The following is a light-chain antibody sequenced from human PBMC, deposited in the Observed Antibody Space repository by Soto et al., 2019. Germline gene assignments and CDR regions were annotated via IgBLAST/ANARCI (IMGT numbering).Light chain of an antibody. CDR1: SSNIGSNT. CDR3: AAWDDSLHVYF. CDR2: SNN. J-gene: IGLJ1*01. V-gene: IGLV1-44*01. Sequence: QAVVTQPPSASGTPGQKVTISCSGSSSNIGSNTVTWYQHLPGTAPKLLIYSNNQRSSGVPGRFSGSKSVTSASLAITGVQSEDGADYYCAAWDDSLHVYFFGTGTKLTVL.